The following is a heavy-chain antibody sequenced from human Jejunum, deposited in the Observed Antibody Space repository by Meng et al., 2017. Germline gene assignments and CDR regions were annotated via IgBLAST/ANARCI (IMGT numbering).Heavy chain of an antibody. J-gene: IGHJ4*02. V-gene: IGHV4-30-4*01. CDR2: IYYSGST. CDR3: ARSPYSGSALPFFDY. D-gene: IGHD1-26*01. CDR1: GDSFNSPDYY. Sequence: QVHLQRPGPGLVKPSQTLPLTCTVSGDSFNSPDYYWSWIRQPPEKGLEWIGYIYYSGSTYYNPSLKSRVSISGDTSNKQFSLKLTSVTAADTAVYYCARSPYSGSALPFFDYWGQGSLVTVSS.